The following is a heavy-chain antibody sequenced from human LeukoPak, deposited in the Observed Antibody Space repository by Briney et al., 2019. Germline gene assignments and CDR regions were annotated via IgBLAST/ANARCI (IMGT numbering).Heavy chain of an antibody. CDR2: INQDGSEK. J-gene: IGHJ4*02. Sequence: GGFLRLSCAASGFTFSNYWMNWVRQAPGKGLEWVANINQDGSEKFYVDSVKGRFTISRDNAKNSLYVQMNSLRAEDTAVYYCARDGWGYGSGMLFDYWGQGILVTVSS. D-gene: IGHD3-10*01. V-gene: IGHV3-7*01. CDR1: GFTFSNYW. CDR3: ARDGWGYGSGMLFDY.